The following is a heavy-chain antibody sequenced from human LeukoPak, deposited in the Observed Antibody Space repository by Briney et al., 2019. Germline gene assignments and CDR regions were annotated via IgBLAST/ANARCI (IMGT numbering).Heavy chain of an antibody. J-gene: IGHJ3*02. D-gene: IGHD3-3*01. Sequence: MPSETLSLTCTVSGGSISSYYWSWIRQPAGKGLEWIGRIYTSGSTNYNPSLKSRVTMSVDTSKNQFSLKLSSVTAADTAVYYCAGGWLLFDAFDIWGHGTMVTVSS. CDR1: GGSISSYY. V-gene: IGHV4-4*07. CDR3: AGGWLLFDAFDI. CDR2: IYTSGST.